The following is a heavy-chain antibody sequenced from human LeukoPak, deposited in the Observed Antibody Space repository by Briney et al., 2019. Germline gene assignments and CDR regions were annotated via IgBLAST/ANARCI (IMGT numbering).Heavy chain of an antibody. J-gene: IGHJ4*02. V-gene: IGHV4-4*02. D-gene: IGHD3-10*01. Sequence: TSETLSLTCAVSGGSITTNNWWSWVRQPPGEGLEWIGEINHSGSTNYNPSLKSRVTISVDRSKNQFSLKLSSVTAADTAVYYCASHNALSGYWGQGTLVTVSS. CDR3: ASHNALSGY. CDR2: INHSGST. CDR1: GGSITTNNW.